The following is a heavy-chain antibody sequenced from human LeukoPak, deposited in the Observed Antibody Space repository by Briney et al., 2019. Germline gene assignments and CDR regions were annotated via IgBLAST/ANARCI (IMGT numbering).Heavy chain of an antibody. V-gene: IGHV1-2*02. Sequence: ASVKVSCKASGYTFTGYYMHWVRQAPGHGLEWMGWINPNSGGTNYAQKFQGRVTMTRDTSISTAYMELSRLRSDDTAVYYCARARDGGYSYVDYWGQGTLVTVSS. CDR3: ARARDGGYSYVDY. D-gene: IGHD5-18*01. J-gene: IGHJ4*02. CDR2: INPNSGGT. CDR1: GYTFTGYY.